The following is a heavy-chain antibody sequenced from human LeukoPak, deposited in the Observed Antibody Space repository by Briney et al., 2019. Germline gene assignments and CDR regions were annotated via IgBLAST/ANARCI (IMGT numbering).Heavy chain of an antibody. Sequence: PSETLSLTCTVSGGSISSGGYYWSWIRQPPGKGLEWIGYIYHSGSTYYNPSLKSRVTISVDRSKNQFSLKLSSVTAADTAVYYCARGGNSGYNDYWGQGTLVTVSS. CDR1: GGSISSGGYY. CDR2: IYHSGST. J-gene: IGHJ4*02. CDR3: ARGGNSGYNDY. D-gene: IGHD3-22*01. V-gene: IGHV4-30-2*01.